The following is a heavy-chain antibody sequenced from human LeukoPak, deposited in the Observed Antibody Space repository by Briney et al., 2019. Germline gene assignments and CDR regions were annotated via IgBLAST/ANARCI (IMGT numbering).Heavy chain of an antibody. D-gene: IGHD3-10*01. CDR3: ARTSPRYYGSRMDV. CDR1: GYTFTGYY. CDR2: MNPNSGNT. Sequence: ASVKVSCKASGYTFTGYYMHWVRQAPGQGLEWMGWMNPNSGNTGYAQKFQGRVTMTRNTSVNTAYMELSSLRSEDTAIYYCARTSPRYYGSRMDVWGQGTTVTVSS. V-gene: IGHV1-8*02. J-gene: IGHJ6*02.